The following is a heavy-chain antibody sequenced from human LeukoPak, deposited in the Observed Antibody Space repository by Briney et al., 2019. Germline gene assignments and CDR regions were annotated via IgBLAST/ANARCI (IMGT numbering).Heavy chain of an antibody. Sequence: GGSLRLSCAASGITFSRYSMNWVRQAPGKGLEWVSSISIGSTYIYYADSVKGRFTISRDNAKNSLYMQMNSVRAEDTAVYYCARGAITYYYGSGILWGQGTLVTVYS. CDR2: ISIGSTYI. J-gene: IGHJ4*02. CDR1: GITFSRYS. D-gene: IGHD3-10*01. CDR3: ARGAITYYYGSGIL. V-gene: IGHV3-21*01.